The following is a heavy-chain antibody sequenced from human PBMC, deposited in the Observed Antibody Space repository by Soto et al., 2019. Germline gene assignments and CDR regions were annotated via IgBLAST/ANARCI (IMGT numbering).Heavy chain of an antibody. D-gene: IGHD1-26*01. V-gene: IGHV1-18*01. Sequence: ASVKVSCKASAYTFTSYGISWVRQAPGQGLEWMGWISAYNGNRNYAQKVQGRVTMTTDTSTNTAYMELRSLRSDDTAVYYCARDQVGATGDYWGQGTLVTVSS. J-gene: IGHJ4*02. CDR1: AYTFTSYG. CDR2: ISAYNGNR. CDR3: ARDQVGATGDY.